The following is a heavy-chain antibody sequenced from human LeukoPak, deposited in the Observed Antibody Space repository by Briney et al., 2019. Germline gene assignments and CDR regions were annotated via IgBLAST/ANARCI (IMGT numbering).Heavy chain of an antibody. CDR1: GYTFTGYY. CDR3: ASMVRGK. CDR2: INPSGGST. D-gene: IGHD3-10*01. Sequence: ASVKVSCKASGYTFTGYYMHWVRQAPGQGLEWMGIINPSGGSTSYAQKFQGRVTMTRDTSTSTVYMELGCLRSEDTAVYYCASMVRGKWGQGTLVTVSS. J-gene: IGHJ4*02. V-gene: IGHV1-46*01.